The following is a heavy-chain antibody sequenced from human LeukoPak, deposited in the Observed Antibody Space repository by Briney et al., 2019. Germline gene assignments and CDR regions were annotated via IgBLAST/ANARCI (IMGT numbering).Heavy chain of an antibody. J-gene: IGHJ1*01. V-gene: IGHV1-69*06. CDR3: ATLWFGELSPEYFQH. Sequence: SVKVSCKASGGTFSSYAISWVRQAPGQGLEWMGGIIPIFGTANYAQKFQGRVTITADKSTSTAYMELSSLRSDDTAVYYCATLWFGELSPEYFQHWGQGTLVTVSS. CDR2: IIPIFGTA. CDR1: GGTFSSYA. D-gene: IGHD3-10*01.